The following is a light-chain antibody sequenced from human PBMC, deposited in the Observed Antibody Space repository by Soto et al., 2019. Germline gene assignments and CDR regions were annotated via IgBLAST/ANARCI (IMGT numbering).Light chain of an antibody. CDR3: QQYSSYSRT. CDR1: QGISTW. CDR2: DAS. J-gene: IGKJ1*01. Sequence: DIQRTQSPYTLSASVGDRVTITCRASQGISTWLAWYQQKPGTAPKLLIYDASSLESGVPSRFSGSGSGTEFTLTISSLQPDDYATYYCQQYSSYSRTFGQGTKVDIK. V-gene: IGKV1-5*01.